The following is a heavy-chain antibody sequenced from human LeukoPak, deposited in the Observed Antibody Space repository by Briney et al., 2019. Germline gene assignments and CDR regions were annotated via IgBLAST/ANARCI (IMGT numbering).Heavy chain of an antibody. CDR3: ARWRQMYPLLFDY. J-gene: IGHJ4*02. CDR2: IYHSGST. D-gene: IGHD5-18*01. Sequence: SETLSLTYTVSGGSISSGGYYWSWIRQPPGKGLEWIGYIYHSGSTYYNPSLKSRLTISIDRSKNQFSLKLSSVTAADTAVYYCARWRQMYPLLFDYWGQGTLVTVSS. CDR1: GGSISSGGYY. V-gene: IGHV4-30-2*01.